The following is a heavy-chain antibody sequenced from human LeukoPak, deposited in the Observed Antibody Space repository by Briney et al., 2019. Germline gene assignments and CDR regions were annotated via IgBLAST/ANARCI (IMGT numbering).Heavy chain of an antibody. V-gene: IGHV4-59*01. CDR3: ARSSESYDRSGYYSYYFDY. Sequence: SETLSLTCTVSGGSISSYYWSWIRQPPGKGLEWIGYIYYTGSTNNNPSLKSRVTISVDTSKNQFSLKLSSVTAADTAVYYCARSSESYDRSGYYSYYFDYWGQGTLVTVSS. CDR1: GGSISSYY. D-gene: IGHD3-22*01. CDR2: IYYTGST. J-gene: IGHJ4*02.